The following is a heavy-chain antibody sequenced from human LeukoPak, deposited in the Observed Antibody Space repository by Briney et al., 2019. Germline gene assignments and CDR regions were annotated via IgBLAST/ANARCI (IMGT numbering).Heavy chain of an antibody. D-gene: IGHD6-13*01. J-gene: IGHJ4*02. CDR2: IKEDGSEK. V-gene: IGHV3-7*01. CDR1: GFTFSSYW. CDR3: ASYRSSVRSQ. Sequence: GGSLRLSCAASGFTFSSYWMSWVRQAPGKGLEWVANIKEDGSEKYYVDSVKGRFTISRDNAKNSLYLQMNSLRGEDTAVYYCASYRSSVRSQWGQGTLVTVSS.